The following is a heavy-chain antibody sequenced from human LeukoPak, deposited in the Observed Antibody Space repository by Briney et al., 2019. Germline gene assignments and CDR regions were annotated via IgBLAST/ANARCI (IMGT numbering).Heavy chain of an antibody. V-gene: IGHV4-59*01. CDR2: IYYSGTT. CDR3: ARRTCSGINCYLYHFDY. Sequence: SETLSLTCTVSGGSISGYYWSWVRQPPGKGLEWIGGIYYSGTTNYNPSLKSRVTLSIDASKNQFSLKLSSVTAADTAVYFCARRTCSGINCYLYHFDYSGQGALVTVSS. D-gene: IGHD2-15*01. J-gene: IGHJ4*02. CDR1: GGSISGYY.